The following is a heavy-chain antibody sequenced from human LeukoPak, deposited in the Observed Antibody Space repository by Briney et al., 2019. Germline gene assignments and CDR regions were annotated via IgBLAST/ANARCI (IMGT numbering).Heavy chain of an antibody. J-gene: IGHJ4*02. CDR1: GYTFTSYG. CDR2: ISAYNGNT. D-gene: IGHD3-10*01. Sequence: GASVKVSCKASGYTFTSYGISWVRQAPGQGLEWMGWISAYNGNTNYAQKLQGRVIMTTDTSTSTAYMELRSLRSDDTAVYYCARDRTEIKYYGSGSYYNDWGQGTLVTVSS. V-gene: IGHV1-18*01. CDR3: ARDRTEIKYYGSGSYYND.